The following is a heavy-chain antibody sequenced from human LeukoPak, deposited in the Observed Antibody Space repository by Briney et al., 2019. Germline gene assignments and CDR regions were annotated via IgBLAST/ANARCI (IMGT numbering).Heavy chain of an antibody. Sequence: SETLSLTCSVYGGSFGGYYWSWIRQSPEKGLEWIAEINQSGNTNYNPSLKSRVTISVDTPQNQFSLKVTSVVAADTAVYYCATGPGGYYFDYWGQGTLVTVSS. CDR1: GGSFGGYY. CDR3: ATGPGGYYFDY. J-gene: IGHJ4*02. CDR2: INQSGNT. D-gene: IGHD3-3*01. V-gene: IGHV4-34*01.